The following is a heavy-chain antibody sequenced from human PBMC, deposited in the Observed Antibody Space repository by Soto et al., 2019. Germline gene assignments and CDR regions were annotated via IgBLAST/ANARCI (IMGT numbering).Heavy chain of an antibody. J-gene: IGHJ4*02. CDR3: ARREPYSSSWYFDY. CDR2: IYYSGST. V-gene: IGHV4-59*08. Sequence: SETLSLTCTVSGGSISSYYWSWIRQPPGKGLEWIGYIYYSGSTNYNPPLKSRVTISVDTSKNRFSLKLSYVTAADTAVYYCARREPYSSSWYFDYWGQGTLVTVSS. CDR1: GGSISSYY. D-gene: IGHD6-13*01.